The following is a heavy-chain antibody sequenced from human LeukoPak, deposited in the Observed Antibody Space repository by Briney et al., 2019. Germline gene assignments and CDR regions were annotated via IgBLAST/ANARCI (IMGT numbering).Heavy chain of an antibody. CDR2: IHPDGNEK. D-gene: IGHD2-21*02. V-gene: IGHV3-7*04. J-gene: IGHJ4*02. CDR3: ARGDDFSGDY. Sequence: PGRSLRLSCAASGFTFSSYGMHWVRQAPGKGLEWVANIHPDGNEKYHVDSVKGRFTISRDNAKNSLYLQMNSLRVEDTAVYYCARGDDFSGDYWGQGTLVTVSS. CDR1: GFTFSSYG.